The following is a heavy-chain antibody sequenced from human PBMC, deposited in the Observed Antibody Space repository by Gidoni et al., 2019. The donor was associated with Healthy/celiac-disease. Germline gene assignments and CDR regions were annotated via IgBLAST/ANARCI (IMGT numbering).Heavy chain of an antibody. CDR3: ATGSYYYGSGSYKGGNYFDY. CDR2: FDPEDGET. CDR1: GYTLPELS. D-gene: IGHD3-10*01. V-gene: IGHV1-24*01. Sequence: QVQLVQSGAEVKKPGASVKVSCKVSGYTLPELSMHWVRQAPGKGLEWMGGFDPEDGETIYAQKFQGRVTMTEDTSTDTAYMELSSLRSEDTAVYYCATGSYYYGSGSYKGGNYFDYWGQGTLVTVSS. J-gene: IGHJ4*02.